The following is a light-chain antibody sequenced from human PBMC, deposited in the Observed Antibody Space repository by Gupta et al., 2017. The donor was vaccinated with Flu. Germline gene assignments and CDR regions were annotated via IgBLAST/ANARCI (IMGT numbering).Light chain of an antibody. CDR1: QSILYSSNNKNY. J-gene: IGKJ2*01. CDR3: QHYYSSPYT. Sequence: NCKSSQSILYSSNNKNYLTWYQQKPGQPPKLLIYWASTRASGVPDRFSGSGSVTDFTLTISSLQVEDVAVYYCQHYYSSPYTFGQGTKVEIK. CDR2: WAS. V-gene: IGKV4-1*01.